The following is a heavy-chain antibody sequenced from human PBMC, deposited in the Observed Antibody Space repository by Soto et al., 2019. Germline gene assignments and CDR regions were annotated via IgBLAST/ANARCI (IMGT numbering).Heavy chain of an antibody. CDR3: ARDYYGSGSPFDY. Sequence: GGSLRLSCAASGFTFSSYSMNWVRQAPGKGLEWVSSISSSSSYIYYADSVKGRFTISRDNAKNSLYLQMNSLRAEDTAVYYWARDYYGSGSPFDYWGQGTLVTVSS. D-gene: IGHD3-10*01. CDR1: GFTFSSYS. J-gene: IGHJ4*02. CDR2: ISSSSSYI. V-gene: IGHV3-21*01.